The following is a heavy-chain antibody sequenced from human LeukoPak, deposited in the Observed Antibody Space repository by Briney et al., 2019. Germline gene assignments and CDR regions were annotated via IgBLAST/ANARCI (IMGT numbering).Heavy chain of an antibody. J-gene: IGHJ4*02. V-gene: IGHV3-7*01. CDR1: GFTFSSYW. D-gene: IGHD3-22*01. Sequence: GGSLRLXCAASGFTFSSYWMSWVRQAPGKGLEWVANIKQDGSEKYYVDSVKGRFTISRDNAKNSLYLQMNSLRAEDTAVYYCASALDYYDTRDIDYWGQGTLVTVSS. CDR2: IKQDGSEK. CDR3: ASALDYYDTRDIDY.